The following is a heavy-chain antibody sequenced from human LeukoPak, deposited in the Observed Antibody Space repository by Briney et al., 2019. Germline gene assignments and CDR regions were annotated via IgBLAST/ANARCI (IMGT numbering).Heavy chain of an antibody. J-gene: IGHJ3*02. CDR1: GFSFSTIY. V-gene: IGHV3-7*03. Sequence: PGGSLRLSCAASGFSFSTIYMSRVRQTPGQGLEWVANINVDGTAEYYVDSVKGRFTISRDNAKNSLYLQMNSLRAEDTAVYYCARDPYRFAFDIWGQGTVVLVSS. CDR2: INVDGTAE. D-gene: IGHD1-26*01. CDR3: ARDPYRFAFDI.